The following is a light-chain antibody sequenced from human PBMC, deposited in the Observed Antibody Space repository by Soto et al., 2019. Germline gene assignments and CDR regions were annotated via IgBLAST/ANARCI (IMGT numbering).Light chain of an antibody. V-gene: IGKV3-11*01. CDR3: QQRINWPLT. CDR2: DAV. Sequence: EVVLTQSPVTLSLSPGERATLSCRASQSVSTYLAWYQQKPGQAPRLLIYDAVNRATGIPARFSGSGSGTDFTLIIDSLEPEDFAVYYCQQRINWPLTFGGGTRLEIK. CDR1: QSVSTY. J-gene: IGKJ5*01.